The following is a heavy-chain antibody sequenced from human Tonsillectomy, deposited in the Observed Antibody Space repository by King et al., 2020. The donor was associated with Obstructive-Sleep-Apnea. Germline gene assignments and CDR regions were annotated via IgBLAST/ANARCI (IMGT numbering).Heavy chain of an antibody. J-gene: IGHJ4*02. CDR3: ARGGLLWAGENAGDY. D-gene: IGHD3-10*01. V-gene: IGHV3-33*01. Sequence: VQLVESGGGVVQPGRSLRLSCAASGFTFRNYGVHWVRQAPGKGLEWVAVIWYDGSNKYYADSVKGRFTISRDNSKNTMFLQMNSLRTDDTAMYYCARGGLLWAGENAGDYWGQGTLVTVSS. CDR2: IWYDGSNK. CDR1: GFTFRNYG.